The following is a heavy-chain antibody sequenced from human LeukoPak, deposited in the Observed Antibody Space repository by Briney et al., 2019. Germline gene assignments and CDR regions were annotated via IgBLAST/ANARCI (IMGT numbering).Heavy chain of an antibody. Sequence: PSETLSLTCAVYGGSFSGYYWSWIRQPPGKGLEWIGEINHSGSTNYNPSLKSRVTISVDTSKNQFSLKLSSVTAADTAVYYCARGRRDGSGLKTPDAFDIWGQGTMVTVSS. CDR1: GGSFSGYY. J-gene: IGHJ3*02. V-gene: IGHV4-34*01. D-gene: IGHD6-25*01. CDR3: ARGRRDGSGLKTPDAFDI. CDR2: INHSGST.